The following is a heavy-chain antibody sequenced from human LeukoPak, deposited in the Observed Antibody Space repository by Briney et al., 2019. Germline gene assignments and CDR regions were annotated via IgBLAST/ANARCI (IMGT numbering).Heavy chain of an antibody. CDR3: ASYGSGNSYRRAFDY. CDR2: ISSSGGTT. V-gene: IGHV3-23*01. D-gene: IGHD3-10*01. CDR1: GFTFNTYA. J-gene: IGHJ4*02. Sequence: PGGSLRLSCAASGFTFNTYAMSWVRQAPGKGLEWVSGISSSGGTTYYADSVKGRLTISRDNSKSTLYLQMNSLRAEDTAVYYCASYGSGNSYRRAFDYWGRGTLVTVSS.